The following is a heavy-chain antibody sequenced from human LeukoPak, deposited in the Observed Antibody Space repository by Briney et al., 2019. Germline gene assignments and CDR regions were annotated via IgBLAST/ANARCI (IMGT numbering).Heavy chain of an antibody. V-gene: IGHV3-7*01. J-gene: IGHJ4*02. CDR1: GFAFSSYW. CDR3: ARDANYYDSRGENYFNC. D-gene: IGHD3-22*01. Sequence: GGSLRLSCAASGFAFSSYWMSWVRQAPGRGLEWVANIKRDGSDTYYVDSVKGRFTISRDNAKNSLYLQLNSLRAEDTAVYYCARDANYYDSRGENYFNCWGQGTLVTVSS. CDR2: IKRDGSDT.